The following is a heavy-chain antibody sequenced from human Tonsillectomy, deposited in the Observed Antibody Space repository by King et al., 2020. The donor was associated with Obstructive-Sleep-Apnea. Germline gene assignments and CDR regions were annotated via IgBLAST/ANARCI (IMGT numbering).Heavy chain of an antibody. Sequence: VQLVGSGGGVVQPGTSLRLSCAASGFSFSTRDIHWVRPAPGKGLEWVALISWNARDKYYADSVKGRFTISRDNSKNTLYLEMNGLRAEDTAAYYCAKGEWSSRSIDYWGQGTLVTVSS. J-gene: IGHJ4*02. CDR1: GFSFSTRD. CDR2: ISWNARDK. CDR3: AKGEWSSRSIDY. D-gene: IGHD6-13*01. V-gene: IGHV3-30*18.